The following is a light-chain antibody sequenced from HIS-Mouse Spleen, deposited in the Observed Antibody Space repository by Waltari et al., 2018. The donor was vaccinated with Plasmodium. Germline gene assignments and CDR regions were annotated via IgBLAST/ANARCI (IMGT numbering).Light chain of an antibody. CDR1: ALPKQY. J-gene: IGLJ3*02. V-gene: IGLV3-25*03. CDR2: KDS. Sequence: SYELTQPPSVSVSPGQTARITCSGDALPKQYAYWYQQKPGQAPVLVIYKDSERPSGIPGRCSGSSSGTTVTLTISGVQAEDEADYYCQSADSSGTYHWVFGGGTKLTVL. CDR3: QSADSSGTYHWV.